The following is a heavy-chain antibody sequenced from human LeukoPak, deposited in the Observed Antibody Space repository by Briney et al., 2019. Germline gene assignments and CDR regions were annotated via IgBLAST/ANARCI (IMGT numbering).Heavy chain of an antibody. D-gene: IGHD3-22*01. CDR2: ISYSGST. CDR3: ARTSYYDSSGYTLDF. V-gene: IGHV4-39*01. J-gene: IGHJ4*02. Sequence: SETLSLTCSVSGGSISSRGYYWAWIRQPPGKGLEWIGSISYSGSTYYNPSLKSRVTISADTSKSQSSLKLSSVTAADTAVYYCARTSYYDSSGYTLDFWGQGALVTVSS. CDR1: GGSISSRGYY.